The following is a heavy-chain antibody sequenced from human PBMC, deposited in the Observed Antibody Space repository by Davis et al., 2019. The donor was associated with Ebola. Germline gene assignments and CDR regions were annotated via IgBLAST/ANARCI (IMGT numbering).Heavy chain of an antibody. D-gene: IGHD2-2*02. CDR1: GFTFSSYS. CDR2: ISSSSSTI. V-gene: IGHV3-48*04. Sequence: PGGSLRLSCAASGFTFSSYSMNWVRQAPGKGLEWVSYISSSSSTIYYADSVKGRFTISRDNAKNSLYLQMNSLRAEDTAVYYCARFLGYCSSTSCYTVGYAFDIWGQGTMVTVSS. J-gene: IGHJ3*02. CDR3: ARFLGYCSSTSCYTVGYAFDI.